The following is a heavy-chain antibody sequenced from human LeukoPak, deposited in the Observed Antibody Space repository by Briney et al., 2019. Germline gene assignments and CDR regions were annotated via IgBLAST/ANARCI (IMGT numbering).Heavy chain of an antibody. CDR1: GGSISSSNW. CDR2: IYHSGST. V-gene: IGHV4-4*02. D-gene: IGHD6-13*01. Sequence: SKTLSLTCAVSGGSISSSNWWSWVRQPPGRGLEWIGEIYHSGSTNYNPSLKSRVTISVDKSKNQFSLKLSSVTAADTAVYYCARTNRSSSWAFDYWGQGTLVTVSS. J-gene: IGHJ4*02. CDR3: ARTNRSSSWAFDY.